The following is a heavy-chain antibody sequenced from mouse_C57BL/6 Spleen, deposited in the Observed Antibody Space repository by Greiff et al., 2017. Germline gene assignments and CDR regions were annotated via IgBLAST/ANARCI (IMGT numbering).Heavy chain of an antibody. J-gene: IGHJ1*03. D-gene: IGHD2-1*01. CDR2: ILPGSGST. CDR1: GYTFTGYW. Sequence: QVQLQQSGAELMKPGASVKLSCKASGYTFTGYWIEWVKQRPGHGLEWIGEILPGSGSTNYNEKFKGKATFTADTSSTTAYMQLSSLTTEDSAICCCARKVAYGNYGYFDVWGTGPPVTVAS. CDR3: ARKVAYGNYGYFDV. V-gene: IGHV1-9*01.